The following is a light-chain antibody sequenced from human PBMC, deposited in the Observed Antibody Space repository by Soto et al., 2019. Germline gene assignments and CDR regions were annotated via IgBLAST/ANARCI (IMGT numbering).Light chain of an antibody. J-gene: IGKJ2*01. CDR3: QHYDSYPYT. CDR1: QSISNW. CDR2: KAS. V-gene: IGKV1-5*03. Sequence: DIPMTQSPSTLSASLGDRVTITCRASQSISNWLAWYQQKPGKAPKLLIYKASSLESGVPSRFRGSGSGTEFTLTISSLQPDDFATYYCQHYDSYPYTFGQGTKLEIK.